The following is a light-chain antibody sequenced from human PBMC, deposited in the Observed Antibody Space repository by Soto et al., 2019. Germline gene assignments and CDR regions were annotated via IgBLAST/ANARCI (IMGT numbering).Light chain of an antibody. J-gene: IGLJ1*01. V-gene: IGLV2-11*01. CDR1: SSEVCDYRS. Sequence: QSALTQPRSVSGSPGQSATISCTGASSEVCDYRSVSRCQHYPGKAPKLMIYDVARWPSGVPDRFSGSKSGNMASLTISGLQAEDEADYFCCSYAGGYTYLFGTGTKLTVL. CDR3: CSYAGGYTYL. CDR2: DVA.